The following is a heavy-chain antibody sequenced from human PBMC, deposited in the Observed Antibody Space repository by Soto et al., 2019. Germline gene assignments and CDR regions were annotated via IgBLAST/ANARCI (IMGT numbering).Heavy chain of an antibody. Sequence: EVQLVESGGGLVQPGRSLRLSCTASGFTFGDYAMSWFRQAPGKGLAWVGFIRSKAYGGTTEYAASVKGRFTISRDDSKSIAYLQMNSLKTEDTAVYYCTRAGRIAAATSDLWGRGTLVTVSS. CDR2: IRSKAYGGTT. CDR3: TRAGRIAAATSDL. D-gene: IGHD6-13*01. J-gene: IGHJ2*01. CDR1: GFTFGDYA. V-gene: IGHV3-49*03.